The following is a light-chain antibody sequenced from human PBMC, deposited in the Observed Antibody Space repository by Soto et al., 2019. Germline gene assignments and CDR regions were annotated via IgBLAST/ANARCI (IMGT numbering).Light chain of an antibody. CDR2: GAS. CDR3: QQYDNLPPDT. V-gene: IGKV1-33*01. Sequence: DIQMTQSPSSLSASVGDRVTITCQASQDISNYLNWYQQKPGKAPKLLIYGASNLETGVPSRFSGSGSGTDFTFTISSLQPEDIATYYCQQYDNLPPDTFGGGTKV. CDR1: QDISNY. J-gene: IGKJ4*01.